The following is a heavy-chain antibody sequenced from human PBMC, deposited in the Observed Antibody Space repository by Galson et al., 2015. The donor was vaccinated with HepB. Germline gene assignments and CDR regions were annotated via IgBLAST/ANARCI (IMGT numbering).Heavy chain of an antibody. Sequence: SCKASGYTFTSYAINWVRQATGQGPEWLGWMNPSSGNTGYAQKFQGRVSLTRDTSISTAYMELSSLRSEDTAIYYCARDYGGNSGWFDPWGQGTLVTVSS. V-gene: IGHV1-8*01. CDR1: GYTFTSYA. D-gene: IGHD4-23*01. J-gene: IGHJ5*02. CDR3: ARDYGGNSGWFDP. CDR2: MNPSSGNT.